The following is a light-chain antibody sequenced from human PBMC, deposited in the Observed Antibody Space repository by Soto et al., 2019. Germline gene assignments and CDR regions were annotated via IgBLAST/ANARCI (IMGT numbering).Light chain of an antibody. Sequence: EKGMYHSLATVSVTQRERVTLSCRASQSVSSYLAWFQQKPGQPPRLLIYDASTRATGIPVRFSGSGSGTEFTLTISSLQSEDFGVYYCQQNKVWPGTFGQGTKVDI. CDR1: QSVSSY. CDR2: DAS. J-gene: IGKJ1*01. CDR3: QQNKVWPGT. V-gene: IGKV3-15*01.